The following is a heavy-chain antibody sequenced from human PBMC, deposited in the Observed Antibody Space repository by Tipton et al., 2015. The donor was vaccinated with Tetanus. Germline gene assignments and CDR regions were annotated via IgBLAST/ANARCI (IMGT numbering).Heavy chain of an antibody. CDR1: GFTLSHYT. J-gene: IGHJ4*02. CDR2: ISSSSRYI. D-gene: IGHD2-21*02. V-gene: IGHV3-21*01. Sequence: SLRLSCAASGFTLSHYTMNWVRQAPGKGLEWVSSISSSSRYIYYADSVKGRFTISRDNAKNSLYLQMNSLRAEDTAVYSCARGMAEASNCGGDCYSDYWGQGTLVTVSS. CDR3: ARGMAEASNCGGDCYSDY.